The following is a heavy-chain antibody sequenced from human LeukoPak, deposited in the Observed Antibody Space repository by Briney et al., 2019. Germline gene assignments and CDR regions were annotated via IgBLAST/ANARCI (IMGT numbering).Heavy chain of an antibody. V-gene: IGHV4-39*01. D-gene: IGHD6-13*01. CDR1: SASISSSPYF. Sequence: PSETLSLTCTVSSASISSSPYFWGWIRQSPGTGLEWIGSISYSGSTDYNPSLKSRVTISVDTSKNQFSLKLSSVTAADTAVYYCARLFKGSWYVAAPWGSEGDWFDPWGQVTLVTVSS. J-gene: IGHJ5*02. CDR2: ISYSGST. CDR3: ARLFKGSWYVAAPWGSEGDWFDP.